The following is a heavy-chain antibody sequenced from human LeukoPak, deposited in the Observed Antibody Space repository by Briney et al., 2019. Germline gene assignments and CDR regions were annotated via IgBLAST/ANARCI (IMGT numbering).Heavy chain of an antibody. CDR2: INHSGST. J-gene: IGHJ4*02. V-gene: IGHV4-34*01. CDR1: GGSFSGYY. Sequence: SETLSLTCAVYGGSFSGYYWSWIRQPPGKGLEWIGEINHSGSTNYNPSLKSRVTISVDTSKNQFSLKLNSVTAADTAVYYCARGQLGSYDILTGPFDYWGQGTLVTVSS. CDR3: ARGQLGSYDILTGPFDY. D-gene: IGHD3-9*01.